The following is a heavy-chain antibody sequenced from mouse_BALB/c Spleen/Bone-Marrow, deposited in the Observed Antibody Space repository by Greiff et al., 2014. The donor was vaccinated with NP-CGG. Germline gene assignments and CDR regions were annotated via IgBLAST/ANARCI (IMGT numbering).Heavy chain of an antibody. CDR3: ARQYGNLGVMDY. J-gene: IGHJ4*01. CDR1: GFTFSRYG. D-gene: IGHD2-1*01. V-gene: IGHV5-6*01. CDR2: ICSGGSYT. Sequence: EVQLQQSGGDLVKPGGSLKLSCAASGFTFSRYGMSWVRQTPENRLEWVANICSGGSYTYYPDSVKGRCTISRDNAKNTLYLHMSSLKSEDTAMYYCARQYGNLGVMDYWGQGTSVTVSS.